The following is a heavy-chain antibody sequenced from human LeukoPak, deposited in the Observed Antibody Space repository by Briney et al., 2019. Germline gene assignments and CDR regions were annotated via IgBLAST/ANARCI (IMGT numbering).Heavy chain of an antibody. CDR2: ISSSSSYI. Sequence: GGSLRLSCAASGFTFSSYSMNWVRQAPGKGLEWVSSISSSSSYIYYADSVKGRFTISRDNAKNSLYLQMNSLRAEDTAVYYCARVRRTDTIFGVVLPKNWFDPWGQGTLVTVSS. V-gene: IGHV3-21*01. CDR3: ARVRRTDTIFGVVLPKNWFDP. CDR1: GFTFSSYS. D-gene: IGHD3-3*01. J-gene: IGHJ5*02.